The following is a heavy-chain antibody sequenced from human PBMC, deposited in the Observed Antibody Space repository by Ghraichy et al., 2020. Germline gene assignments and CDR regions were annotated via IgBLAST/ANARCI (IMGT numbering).Heavy chain of an antibody. CDR1: GGSFSGYY. D-gene: IGHD2-15*01. Sequence: SETLSLTCAVYGGSFSGYYWSWIRQPPGKGLEWIGEINHSGSTNYNPSLKSRVTISVDTSKNQFSLKLSSVTAADTAVYYCARERRYCSGGSCYSGEYYYYGMDVWGQGTTVTVSS. J-gene: IGHJ6*02. V-gene: IGHV4-34*01. CDR2: INHSGST. CDR3: ARERRYCSGGSCYSGEYYYYGMDV.